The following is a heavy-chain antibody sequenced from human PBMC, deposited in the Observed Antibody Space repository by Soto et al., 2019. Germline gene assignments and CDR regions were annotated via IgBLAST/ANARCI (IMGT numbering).Heavy chain of an antibody. CDR1: GFTFGDYA. CDR2: ISSTAYGGTT. D-gene: IGHD4-4*01. Sequence: GGSLRLSCTASGFTFGDYAMSWVRQAPGKGLERVSFISSTAYGGTTEYAASVRGRFTFSRDDSKRIAYLQINILKTEDTAVFYCGRNRYSNYRVDVWGQGTTVTVSS. V-gene: IGHV3-49*04. J-gene: IGHJ6*02. CDR3: GRNRYSNYRVDV.